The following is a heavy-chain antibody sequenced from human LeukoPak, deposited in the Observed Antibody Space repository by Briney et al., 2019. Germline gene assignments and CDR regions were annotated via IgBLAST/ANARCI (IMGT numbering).Heavy chain of an antibody. CDR2: ISGSGGST. CDR1: GFTFSSYA. Sequence: PGGSLRLSCAASGFTFSSYAMSWVRQAPGKGLEWVSAISGSGGSTYYADSVKGRFTISRDNSKNTLYLQMNSLRAEDTAVYYCAKGVWYDSSGYYGYWGQGTLVTVSS. J-gene: IGHJ4*02. CDR3: AKGVWYDSSGYYGY. D-gene: IGHD3-22*01. V-gene: IGHV3-23*01.